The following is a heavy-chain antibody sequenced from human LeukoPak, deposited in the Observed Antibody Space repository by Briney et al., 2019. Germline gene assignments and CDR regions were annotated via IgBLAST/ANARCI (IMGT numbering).Heavy chain of an antibody. J-gene: IGHJ4*02. V-gene: IGHV3-48*02. Sequence: PGGSLRLSCVGSGFPLSSYNMNWVRQAPGKGLEWVSYISSSRSSIYYADSVKGRFTISRDNAKNSLYLQMNSLRDADTAVYSCARAMYYFEYWGQGNLVTVSS. CDR3: ARAMYYFEY. CDR1: GFPLSSYN. CDR2: ISSSRSSI.